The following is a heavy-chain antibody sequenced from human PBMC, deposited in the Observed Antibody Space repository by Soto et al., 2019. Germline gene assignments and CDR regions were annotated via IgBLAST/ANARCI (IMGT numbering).Heavy chain of an antibody. D-gene: IGHD1-26*01. Sequence: PGGSLRLSCAASGFTLSDHCLHWVRQAPGKGLVWVSRINTDGSSLTYADSVKGRFTISRDNAKNTLYLQMNSLRPEDTAVYYCARDFTGSFDYWGQGTLVTVS. CDR1: GFTLSDHC. V-gene: IGHV3-74*03. CDR2: INTDGSSL. J-gene: IGHJ4*02. CDR3: ARDFTGSFDY.